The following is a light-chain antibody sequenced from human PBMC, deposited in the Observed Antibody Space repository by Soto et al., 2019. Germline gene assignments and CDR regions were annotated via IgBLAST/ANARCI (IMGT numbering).Light chain of an antibody. J-gene: IGKJ2*01. CDR1: QSISSW. Sequence: DIQMTQSPFTLSASVGDRVTITCRASQSISSWLAWYQQKPGKAPKLLIYDASSLESGVPSRFSGSGSGTEFTLTISSLQPDDFATYYCQQYNSYSETFGQGTKLEIK. V-gene: IGKV1-5*01. CDR3: QQYNSYSET. CDR2: DAS.